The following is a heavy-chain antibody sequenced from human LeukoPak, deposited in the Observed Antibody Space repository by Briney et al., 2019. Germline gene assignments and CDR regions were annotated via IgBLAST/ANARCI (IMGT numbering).Heavy chain of an antibody. D-gene: IGHD6-19*01. CDR2: ISSSSSTI. Sequence: PGGSLRLSCAASGFTFSSYGMHWVRQAPGKGLEWVSYISSSSSTIYYADSVKGRFTISRDNAQNSLYLQMNSLRAEDTAVYYCARGYSSGRSAVDYWGQGTLVTVSS. V-gene: IGHV3-48*04. J-gene: IGHJ4*02. CDR3: ARGYSSGRSAVDY. CDR1: GFTFSSYG.